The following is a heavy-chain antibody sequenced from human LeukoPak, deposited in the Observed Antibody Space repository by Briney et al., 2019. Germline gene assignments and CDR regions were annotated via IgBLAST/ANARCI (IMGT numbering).Heavy chain of an antibody. Sequence: GGSLRLSCSASGFTFSNYAMHWVRQAPGKGLEYVSTISNNGGSTYYADSVKGRFTISRDNSKNTLYVQMSSLRLEDTAVYYCVKGPTSYSRSWYGFDYWGQGTLVTVSS. CDR1: GFTFSNYA. D-gene: IGHD6-13*01. CDR3: VKGPTSYSRSWYGFDY. J-gene: IGHJ4*02. CDR2: ISNNGGST. V-gene: IGHV3-64*05.